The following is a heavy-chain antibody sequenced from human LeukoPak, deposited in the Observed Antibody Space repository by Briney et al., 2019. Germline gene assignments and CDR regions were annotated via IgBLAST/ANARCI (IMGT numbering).Heavy chain of an antibody. CDR3: ARSAGFLEWLSPKVYFDY. J-gene: IGHJ4*02. D-gene: IGHD3-3*01. Sequence: GASVKVSCKASGGTFSSYAISWVRQAPGQGLEWMGGITPIFGTANYAQKFQGRVTITADESTSTAYMELSSLRSEDTAVYYCARSAGFLEWLSPKVYFDYWGQGTLVTVSS. CDR2: ITPIFGTA. V-gene: IGHV1-69*13. CDR1: GGTFSSYA.